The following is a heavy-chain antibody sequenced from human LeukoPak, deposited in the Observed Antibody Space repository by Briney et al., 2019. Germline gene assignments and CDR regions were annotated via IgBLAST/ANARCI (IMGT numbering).Heavy chain of an antibody. V-gene: IGHV3-7*04. D-gene: IGHD5-24*01. Sequence: PGGSLRLSCAASGFTFSNYWMSWVRQAPGKGPEWVANIKQDGSEKYYVDSVKGRFTISRDNAKNSLYLQMNSLRAEDTAVYYCARGYGYNPFFDYWGQGTLVTVSS. J-gene: IGHJ4*02. CDR1: GFTFSNYW. CDR3: ARGYGYNPFFDY. CDR2: IKQDGSEK.